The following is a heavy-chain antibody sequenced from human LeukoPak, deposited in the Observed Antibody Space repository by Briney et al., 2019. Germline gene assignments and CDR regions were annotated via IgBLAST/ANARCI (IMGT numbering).Heavy chain of an antibody. CDR2: ISYDGSNK. V-gene: IGHV3-30-3*01. D-gene: IGHD3-22*01. Sequence: GGSLRLSCAASGFTFSSDAMHWIRQAPGKGLEWVAVISYDGSNKYYADSVKGRFTISRDNSKNTLYLQMNSLRAEDTAVYYCASEGHYYDSSGYYLLQPIDYRGQGTLVTVSS. J-gene: IGHJ4*02. CDR1: GFTFSSDA. CDR3: ASEGHYYDSSGYYLLQPIDY.